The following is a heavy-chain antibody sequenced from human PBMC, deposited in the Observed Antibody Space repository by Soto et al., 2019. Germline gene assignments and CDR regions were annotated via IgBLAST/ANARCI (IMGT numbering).Heavy chain of an antibody. CDR3: ARVWGLWYFDL. CDR1: GGSISSGDYY. CDR2: IYYSGST. Sequence: QVQLQESGPGLVKPSQTLSLTCTVSGGSISSGDYYWSWIRQPPGKGLEWIGYIYYSGSTYYNPYTKSRVNFSVDTYNNQFSLKLSSVTAADTAVYYCARVWGLWYFDLWGRGTLVTVSS. V-gene: IGHV4-30-4*01. J-gene: IGHJ2*01. D-gene: IGHD1-26*01.